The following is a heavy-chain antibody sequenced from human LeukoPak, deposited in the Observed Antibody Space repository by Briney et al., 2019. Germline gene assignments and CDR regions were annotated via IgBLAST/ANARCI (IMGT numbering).Heavy chain of an antibody. D-gene: IGHD3-22*01. CDR3: ARDRDTSGRYYYYMDL. Sequence: PSETLSLTCTVSGGSVSSGTDYWNWIRQPPGKGLEWIGYIYHSGGTNYNPSLKSRVTILVDTSKNQISLKLSSVTAADTAVYYCARDRDTSGRYYYYMDLWGKGTTVTVSS. V-gene: IGHV4-61*01. CDR1: GGSVSSGTDY. J-gene: IGHJ6*03. CDR2: IYHSGGT.